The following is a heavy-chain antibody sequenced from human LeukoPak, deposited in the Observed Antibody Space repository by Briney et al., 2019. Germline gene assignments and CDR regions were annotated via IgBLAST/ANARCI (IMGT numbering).Heavy chain of an antibody. V-gene: IGHV3-23*01. J-gene: IGHJ6*04. CDR1: GFTFSSYD. CDR3: AKDLVPYYYYGMDV. Sequence: GGSLRLSCAASGFTFSSYDMSWVRQAPGKGLEWVSAISGSGGSTYYADSVKGRFTISRDNSKNTLYLQMNSLRAEDTAVYYCAKDLVPYYYYGMDVWGKGTTVTVSS. CDR2: ISGSGGST.